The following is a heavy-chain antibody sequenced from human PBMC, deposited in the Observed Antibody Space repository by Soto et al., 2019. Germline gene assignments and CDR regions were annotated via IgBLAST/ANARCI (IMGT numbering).Heavy chain of an antibody. CDR2: IIPILGIA. CDR3: DIGGRFESEPGLYYMDV. Sequence: QVQLVQSGAEVKKPGSSVKVSCTASGGTFSSYTISWVRQAPGQGLEWMGRIIPILGIANYAQKFQGRVTITADKSTSTAYMELSSLRSEDTAVYYCDIGGRFESEPGLYYMDVWGKGTTVTVSS. J-gene: IGHJ6*03. D-gene: IGHD3-10*01. V-gene: IGHV1-69*02. CDR1: GGTFSSYT.